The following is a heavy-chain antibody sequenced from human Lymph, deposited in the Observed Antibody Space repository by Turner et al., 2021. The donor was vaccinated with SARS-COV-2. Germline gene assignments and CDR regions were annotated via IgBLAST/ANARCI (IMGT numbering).Heavy chain of an antibody. CDR2: ISYDGSNK. CDR3: ARDSSGSGTLDY. D-gene: IGHD3-10*01. J-gene: IGHJ4*02. Sequence: QVQLVESGGGVVQPGRSLRLLCAASGFTFNNYPRHWVRQAPGKGLGWVAVISYDGSNKYYADSVKGRFTISRDNSKNTLYLQMNSLRAEDTAVYYCARDSSGSGTLDYWGQGTLVTVSS. CDR1: GFTFNNYP. V-gene: IGHV3-30-3*01.